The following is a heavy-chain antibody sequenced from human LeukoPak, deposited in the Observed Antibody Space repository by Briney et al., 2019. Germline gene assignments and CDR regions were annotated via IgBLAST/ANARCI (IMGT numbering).Heavy chain of an antibody. Sequence: SETLPLTCAVYGGSFSGYYWSWIRQPPGKGLEWIGEINHSGSTNYNPSLKSRVTISVDTSKNQFSLKLSSVTAADTAVYYCASSTKWGDYFDYWGQGTLVTVSS. CDR1: GGSFSGYY. CDR3: ASSTKWGDYFDY. J-gene: IGHJ4*02. D-gene: IGHD1-26*01. CDR2: INHSGST. V-gene: IGHV4-34*01.